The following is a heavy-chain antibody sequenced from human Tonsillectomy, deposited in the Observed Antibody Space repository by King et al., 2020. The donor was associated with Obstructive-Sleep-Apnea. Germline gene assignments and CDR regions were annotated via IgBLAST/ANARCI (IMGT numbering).Heavy chain of an antibody. CDR2: VYYSGST. CDR1: GGSFSGFY. J-gene: IGHJ4*02. Sequence: VQLQQWGAQLLKPWETLSLTCGVSGGSFSGFYWGWIRQSPGKGLEWIGSVYYSGSTYYNPSLKSRVTISVDTSKNQFSLRVNSVTAADTAVYYCARHGSGWKLFDYWGQGSLVTVSS. CDR3: ARHGSGWKLFDY. V-gene: IGHV4-34*01. D-gene: IGHD6-19*01.